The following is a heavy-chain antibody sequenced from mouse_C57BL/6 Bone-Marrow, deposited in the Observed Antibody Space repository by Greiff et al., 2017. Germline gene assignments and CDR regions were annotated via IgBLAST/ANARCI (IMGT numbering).Heavy chain of an antibody. CDR2: ISSGGSYT. J-gene: IGHJ2*01. CDR1: GFTFSSYG. Sequence: EVMLVESGGDLVKPGGSLKLSCAASGFTFSSYGMSWVRQTPDKRLEWVATISSGGSYTYYPDSVKGRFTISRDNAKNTLYLQMSSLKSEDTAMYYCARQGIYYDYDDTFDYWGQGTTLTGSS. D-gene: IGHD2-4*01. CDR3: ARQGIYYDYDDTFDY. V-gene: IGHV5-6*02.